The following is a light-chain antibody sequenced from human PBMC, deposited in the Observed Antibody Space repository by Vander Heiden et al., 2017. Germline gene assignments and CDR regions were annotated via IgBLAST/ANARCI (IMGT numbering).Light chain of an antibody. Sequence: QSALTQPASVSGSPGRSITISCTGTSSDVGGYNYVSWYQQHPGKAPKVMIYDVSNRPSGVSNRFSGSKSGNTASLTISGLQAEDEADYYCSSYTSSSIWVFGGGTKLTVL. J-gene: IGLJ3*02. CDR3: SSYTSSSIWV. CDR2: DVS. CDR1: SSDVGGYNY. V-gene: IGLV2-14*01.